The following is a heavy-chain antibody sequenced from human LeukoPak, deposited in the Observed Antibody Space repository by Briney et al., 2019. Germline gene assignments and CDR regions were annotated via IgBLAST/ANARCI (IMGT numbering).Heavy chain of an antibody. CDR1: GGTFSSYA. Sequence: ASVKVSCKAPGGTFSSYAISWVRQAPGQGLEWMGGIIPIFGAANYAQKFQGRVTITADESTSTAYMELSSLRSEDTAVYYCARYLSSWYDYWGQGTLVTVSS. CDR3: ARYLSSWYDY. J-gene: IGHJ4*02. CDR2: IIPIFGAA. V-gene: IGHV1-69*01. D-gene: IGHD6-13*01.